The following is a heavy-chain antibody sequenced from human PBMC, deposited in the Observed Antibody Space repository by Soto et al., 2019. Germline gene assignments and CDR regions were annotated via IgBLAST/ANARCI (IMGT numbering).Heavy chain of an antibody. CDR1: GFTFTNYD. Sequence: GGSLRLSCAASGFTFTNYDIHWVRQTTGQGLEWVSAITTTGATYYPGTAKGRFTISRDNARNSLYLQMDSLRAEDTAVYYCATGKVGTTHHFDYWGQGTLVTVSS. J-gene: IGHJ4*02. CDR3: ATGKVGTTHHFDY. V-gene: IGHV3-13*01. D-gene: IGHD2-21*02. CDR2: ITTTGAT.